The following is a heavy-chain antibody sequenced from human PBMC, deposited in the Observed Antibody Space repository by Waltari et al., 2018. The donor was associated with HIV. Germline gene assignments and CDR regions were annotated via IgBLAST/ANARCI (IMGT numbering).Heavy chain of an antibody. CDR2: MSPHSGKV. Sequence: QVQLVQSDPEVKQPGASVKVSCKASGYPFLNHDINWVRRAAGRGLEWMGWMSPHSGKVGYAQKFQGRVTLTGDASIDTAYLELTGLTSHDTAVYYCAISHRGAIFGDHWGQGTPVTVSS. V-gene: IGHV1-8*01. CDR3: AISHRGAIFGDH. J-gene: IGHJ5*02. CDR1: GYPFLNHD. D-gene: IGHD3-3*01.